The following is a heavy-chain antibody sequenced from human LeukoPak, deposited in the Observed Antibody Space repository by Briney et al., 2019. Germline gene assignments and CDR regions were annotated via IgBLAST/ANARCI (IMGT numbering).Heavy chain of an antibody. V-gene: IGHV4-34*01. CDR2: INHSGST. D-gene: IGHD6-19*01. J-gene: IGHJ4*02. CDR1: GGSFSGYY. CDR3: ARTAGIAVAGSRQYFDY. Sequence: SETLSLTCAVYGGSFSGYYWSWIRQPPGKGLEWIGEINHSGSTNYNPSLKSRVTISVDTSKNEFSLNLRSVTAADTAVYYCARTAGIAVAGSRQYFDYWGQGKLVTVSS.